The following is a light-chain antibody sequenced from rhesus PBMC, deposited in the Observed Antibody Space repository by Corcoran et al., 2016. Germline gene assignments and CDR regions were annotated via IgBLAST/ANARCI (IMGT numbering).Light chain of an antibody. V-gene: IGKV1-22*01. CDR1: QGICSW. CDR3: QQYTSPYP. Sequence: DIQMTQSPSSLSASVGDTVTITCRASQGICSWLAWYQQKPGKAPKLLIYKAATLQSGVPSRFSGRGSGTDFSLTLRSLQSEDFATYYCQQYTSPYPFGQGTKVDIK. J-gene: IGKJ2*01. CDR2: KAA.